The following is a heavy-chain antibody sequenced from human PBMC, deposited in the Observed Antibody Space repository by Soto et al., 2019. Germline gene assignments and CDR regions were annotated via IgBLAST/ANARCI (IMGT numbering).Heavy chain of an antibody. J-gene: IGHJ4*02. CDR1: GGSISSGGYY. Sequence: ASETLSLTCTVSGGSISSGGYYWSWIRQHPGKGLEWIGYIYYSGSTYYNPSLKSRVTISVDTSKNQFSLKLSSVTAADTAVYYCASMRRAAAGTVVRYWGQGTLVTVSS. V-gene: IGHV4-31*03. CDR2: IYYSGST. D-gene: IGHD6-13*01. CDR3: ASMRRAAAGTVVRY.